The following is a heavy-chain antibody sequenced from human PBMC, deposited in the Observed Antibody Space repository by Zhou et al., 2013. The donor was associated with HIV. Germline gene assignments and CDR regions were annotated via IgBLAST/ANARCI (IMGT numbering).Heavy chain of an antibody. Sequence: QVQLVQSGGEVKEPGASVKVSCKASGYMFSSFGISWVRQLPGQGLEWLGWISPYSGRTRYTKKVEGRVTMTTDTSARTVYMEVRRLRSDDTAVYYCARARRGDFWSGYYDYWGQGTLVTVSS. D-gene: IGHD3-3*01. CDR2: ISPYSGRT. J-gene: IGHJ4*02. CDR3: ARARRGDFWSGYYDY. V-gene: IGHV1-18*01. CDR1: GYMFSSFG.